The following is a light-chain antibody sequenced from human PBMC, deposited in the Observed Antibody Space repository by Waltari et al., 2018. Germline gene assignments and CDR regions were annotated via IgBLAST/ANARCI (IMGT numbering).Light chain of an antibody. J-gene: IGKJ3*01. V-gene: IGKV3-15*01. CDR2: GAS. CDR3: QQYNNWPPI. CDR1: QSVSSK. Sequence: EIVMTQSPATLSVSPGERATLSCWASQSVSSKLAWYQQKPGQAPSLLIYGASTRATGIPARFSGSGSGTEFTLTISSLQSEDFAVYYCQQYNNWPPIFGPGTKVDIK.